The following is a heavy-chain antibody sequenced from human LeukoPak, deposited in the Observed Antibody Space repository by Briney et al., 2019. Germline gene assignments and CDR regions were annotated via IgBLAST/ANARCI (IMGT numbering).Heavy chain of an antibody. CDR1: GYTLTELS. Sequence: SVKVSCKVSGYTLTELSMHWVRQAPGKRLERIGGFDPEHGETIYAQNFQGRVTMPEDTSTDTAYMELSSLRSEDTAVYYCATAPVAGTTLVYWGQGTLVTVSS. J-gene: IGHJ4*02. CDR2: FDPEHGET. CDR3: ATAPVAGTTLVY. D-gene: IGHD1-7*01. V-gene: IGHV1-24*01.